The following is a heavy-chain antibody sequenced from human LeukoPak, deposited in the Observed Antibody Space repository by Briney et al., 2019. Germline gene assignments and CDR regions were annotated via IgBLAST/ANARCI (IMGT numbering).Heavy chain of an antibody. CDR3: ARVRTTGYCSSTSCLGEDWFDP. CDR2: IIPIFGTA. V-gene: IGHV1-69*06. CDR1: GYTLTELS. Sequence: SVKVSCKVSGYTLTELSMHWVRQAPGQGLEWMGGIIPIFGTANYAQKFQGRVTITADKSTSTAYMELSSLRSEDTAVYYCARVRTTGYCSSTSCLGEDWFDPWGQGTLVTVSS. J-gene: IGHJ5*02. D-gene: IGHD2-2*01.